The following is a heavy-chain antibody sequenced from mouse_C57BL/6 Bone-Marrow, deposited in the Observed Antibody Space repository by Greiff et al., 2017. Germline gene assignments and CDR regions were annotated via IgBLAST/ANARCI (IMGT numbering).Heavy chain of an antibody. V-gene: IGHV1-5*01. CDR1: GYTFTSYW. CDR3: TRWAIYYDYEGFAY. J-gene: IGHJ3*01. D-gene: IGHD2-4*01. CDR2: IYPGNSDT. Sequence: VQLQQSGTVLARPGASVKMSCKTSGYTFTSYWMHWVKQRPGQGLEWIGAIYPGNSDTSYNQKFKGKAKLTAVTSASTAYMELSSLTNEDSAVYYCTRWAIYYDYEGFAYWGQGTLVTVSA.